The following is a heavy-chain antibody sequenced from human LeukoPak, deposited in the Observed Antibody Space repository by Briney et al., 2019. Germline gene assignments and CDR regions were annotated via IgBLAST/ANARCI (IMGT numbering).Heavy chain of an antibody. J-gene: IGHJ4*02. D-gene: IGHD3-10*01. CDR3: ARGRIGSGSYHIDY. CDR2: INHSGST. CDR1: GGSFSGYY. Sequence: SKTLSLTCAVYGGSFSGYYWSWIRQPPGKGLEWIGEINHSGSTNYNPSLKSRVTISVDTSKNQFSLKLSSVTAADTAVYYCARGRIGSGSYHIDYWGQGTLVTVSS. V-gene: IGHV4-34*01.